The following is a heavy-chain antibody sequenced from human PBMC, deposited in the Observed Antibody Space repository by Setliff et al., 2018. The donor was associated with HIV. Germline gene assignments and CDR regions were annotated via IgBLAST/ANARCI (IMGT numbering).Heavy chain of an antibody. Sequence: SVKVSCKASGGTFSSYAITWVRQAPGQGPEWMGGIIPIYGTPNYAQRFQGRVTITADESTSTAYMDLSSLSSDDTAVYYCATSPRGTYYDILSGRPRGWFDPWGQGTLVTVSS. CDR1: GGTFSSYA. V-gene: IGHV1-69*13. J-gene: IGHJ5*02. CDR2: IIPIYGTP. D-gene: IGHD3-9*01. CDR3: ATSPRGTYYDILSGRPRGWFDP.